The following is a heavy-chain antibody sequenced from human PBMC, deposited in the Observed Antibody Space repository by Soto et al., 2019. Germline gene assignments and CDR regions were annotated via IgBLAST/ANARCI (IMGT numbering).Heavy chain of an antibody. CDR3: ARGGVYDIVTDYHQANWFDP. V-gene: IGHV1-3*05. D-gene: IGHD3-9*01. CDR1: GYTFTKYA. Sequence: QVHLVQSGAEERRPGASVRVSCTASGYTFTKYAIHWVRQAPGQRLEWMGWIIAGQGFTKYSQKFQGRVTITRDTSARTAYMELHSLTSEDTAVYFCARGGVYDIVTDYHQANWFDPWGQGTLVTVSS. CDR2: IIAGQGFT. J-gene: IGHJ5*02.